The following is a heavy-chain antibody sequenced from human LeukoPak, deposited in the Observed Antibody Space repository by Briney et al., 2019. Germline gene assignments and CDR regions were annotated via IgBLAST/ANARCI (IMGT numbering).Heavy chain of an antibody. CDR1: GFTFSSYW. CDR3: ARGGGLDV. J-gene: IGHJ6*02. V-gene: IGHV3-7*03. Sequence: QGGGSLRLSCAASGFTFSSYWMNWARQAPGKGLEWVASINHNGNVNYYVDSVKGRFTISRDNAKNSLYLQMSNLRAEDTAVYFCARGGGLDVWGQGATVTVSS. CDR2: INHNGNVN. D-gene: IGHD3-16*01.